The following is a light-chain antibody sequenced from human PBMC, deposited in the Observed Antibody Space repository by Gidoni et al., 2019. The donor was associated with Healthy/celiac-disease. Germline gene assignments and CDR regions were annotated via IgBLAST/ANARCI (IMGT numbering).Light chain of an antibody. CDR1: QSISSW. Sequence: DIQMTQSPSTLSASVGDRVTITCRASQSISSWLAWYQQKPGKAPKLLIYKASSLESGVPSRFSGSGSGTEFTLTISSLQPDDFATYYCQQYNSWTFXXXTKLEIK. CDR3: QQYNSWT. V-gene: IGKV1-5*03. CDR2: KAS. J-gene: IGKJ2*01.